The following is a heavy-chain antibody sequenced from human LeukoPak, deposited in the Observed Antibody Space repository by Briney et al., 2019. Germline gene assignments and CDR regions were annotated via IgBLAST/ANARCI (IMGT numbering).Heavy chain of an antibody. V-gene: IGHV4-34*01. CDR2: INHSGGT. CDR1: GGSFSGYY. CDR3: ARGHPLLDY. J-gene: IGHJ4*02. Sequence: SETLSLXCAVYGGSFSGYYWTWIRQPPGKGLEWIGEINHSGGTNYNPSLKSRVTISVDTSKNQFSLKLSSVTAADTAVYYCARGHPLLDYWGQGTLVTVSS. D-gene: IGHD2-21*02.